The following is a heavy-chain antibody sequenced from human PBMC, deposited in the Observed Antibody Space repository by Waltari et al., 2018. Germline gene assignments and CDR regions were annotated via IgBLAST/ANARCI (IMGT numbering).Heavy chain of an antibody. V-gene: IGHV3-7*01. CDR2: IKQDGSEK. CDR3: ARGGNELHSSGWYWPCDY. J-gene: IGHJ4*02. CDR1: GFTFSSYW. D-gene: IGHD6-19*01. Sequence: EVQLVESGGGLVQPGGSLRLSCAASGFTFSSYWMSWVRQAPGQGLEWVANIKQDGSEKYYVDSVKGRFTISRDNAKNSLYLQMNSLRAEDTAVYYCARGGNELHSSGWYWPCDYWGQGTLVTVSS.